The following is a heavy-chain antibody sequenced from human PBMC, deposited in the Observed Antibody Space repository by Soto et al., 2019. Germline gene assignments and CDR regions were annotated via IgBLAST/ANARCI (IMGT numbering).Heavy chain of an antibody. D-gene: IGHD2-15*01. CDR1: GFTFTTYA. CDR2: ISGSGGST. V-gene: IGHV3-23*01. Sequence: EVQLLESGGDLVQPGGSLRLSCAASGFTFTTYAMTWVRQAPGKGLEWVSAISGSGGSTYYADSVKGRFTISRDNSNNTLYLQMNSLRAEDTAVYYCAKDKDTTFSPQDYWGQGTLVTVSS. CDR3: AKDKDTTFSPQDY. J-gene: IGHJ4*02.